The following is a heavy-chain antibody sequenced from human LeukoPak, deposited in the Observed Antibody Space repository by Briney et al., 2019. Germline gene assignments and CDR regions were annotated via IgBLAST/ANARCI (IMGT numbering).Heavy chain of an antibody. CDR1: GFTFSSHG. Sequence: GRSLRLSCAASGFTFSSHGIHWVRQAPGKGLEWVAVVSYDGSNKNYADSVRGRFTISRDNSKNTLYLQMNSLRTEDTAIYYCARGPRYCSSTSCYFDYYYGMDVWGQGTTVTVSS. CDR2: VSYDGSNK. D-gene: IGHD2-2*01. V-gene: IGHV3-30*03. CDR3: ARGPRYCSSTSCYFDYYYGMDV. J-gene: IGHJ6*02.